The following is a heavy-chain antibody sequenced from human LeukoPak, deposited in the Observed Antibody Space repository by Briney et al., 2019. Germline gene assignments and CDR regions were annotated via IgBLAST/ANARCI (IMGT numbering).Heavy chain of an antibody. CDR3: ARPPGDDFSGADY. CDR2: IYYSGST. Sequence: SETLSLTCTVSGGSISSSSYYWGWIRQPPGKGLEWIGSIYYSGSTYYNPSLKSRVTISVDTSKNQFSLKLSSVTAADTAVYYCARPPGDDFSGADYWGQGTLVTVSS. J-gene: IGHJ4*02. CDR1: GGSISSSSYY. V-gene: IGHV4-39*01. D-gene: IGHD3-3*01.